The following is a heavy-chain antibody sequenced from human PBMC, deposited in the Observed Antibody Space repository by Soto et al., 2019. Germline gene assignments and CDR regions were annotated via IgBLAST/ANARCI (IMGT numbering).Heavy chain of an antibody. Sequence: NPSETLSLTCLVSGFPISSPYSWGWIRQPPGKGLEWIGSISHTGTTSYSPPLTSRVSISVDTSKNQVSLKLTSVTAADTAVYFCARVTMVIRDSDHFGVDVWGHGTTVTVSS. D-gene: IGHD4-17*01. CDR1: GFPISSPYS. CDR2: ISHTGTT. CDR3: ARVTMVIRDSDHFGVDV. J-gene: IGHJ6*02. V-gene: IGHV4-38-2*02.